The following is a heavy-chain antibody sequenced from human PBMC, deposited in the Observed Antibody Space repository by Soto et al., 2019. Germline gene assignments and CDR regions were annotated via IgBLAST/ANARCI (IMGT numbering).Heavy chain of an antibody. V-gene: IGHV5-51*01. J-gene: IGHJ4*02. CDR2: IYPGDSDT. CDR3: ARLTMVPGVIVGGPFDY. D-gene: IGHD3-10*01. Sequence: GESLKISCKGSGYSFTSYWIGWVRQMPGKGLEWMGIIYPGDSDTRYSPSFQGQVTISADKSISTAYLQWSSLKASDTAMYYCARLTMVPGVIVGGPFDYWGQGTLVTVS. CDR1: GYSFTSYW.